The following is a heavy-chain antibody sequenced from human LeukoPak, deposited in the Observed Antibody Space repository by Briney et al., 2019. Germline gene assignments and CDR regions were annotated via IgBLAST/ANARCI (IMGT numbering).Heavy chain of an antibody. J-gene: IGHJ4*02. V-gene: IGHV4-59*01. CDR3: ATSVGGTLFDN. CDR1: GDTIRIYY. CDR2: IYDSGST. Sequence: PSETLSLTCTVSGDTIRIYYWSWIRQPPGKGLEWIGYIYDSGSTDYNPSLKSRVTISLDTSKNQFSLRLSSVTAADAAVYYCATSVGGTLFDNWGQGTLVSVSS. D-gene: IGHD1-26*01.